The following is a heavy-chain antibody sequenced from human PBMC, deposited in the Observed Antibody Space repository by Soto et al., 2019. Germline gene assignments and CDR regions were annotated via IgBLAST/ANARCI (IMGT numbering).Heavy chain of an antibody. Sequence: SETLSLTCTVSGGSISSYYWSWIRQPPGKGLEWIGYIYYRGSTNYNPALKSRVTISVDTSKNQFSLKLSSVTAADTAVYYCAGDTAMGYYYYYGMDVWGQGTTVTVS. D-gene: IGHD5-18*01. CDR1: GGSISSYY. V-gene: IGHV4-59*01. CDR2: IYYRGST. J-gene: IGHJ6*02. CDR3: AGDTAMGYYYYYGMDV.